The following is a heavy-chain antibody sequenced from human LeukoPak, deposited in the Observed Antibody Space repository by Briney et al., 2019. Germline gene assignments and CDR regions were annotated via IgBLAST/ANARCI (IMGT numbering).Heavy chain of an antibody. J-gene: IGHJ6*03. CDR3: AKDPGASVSGFYMDV. CDR2: IWSDGNNR. CDR1: GFTFRNYG. D-gene: IGHD2-8*02. V-gene: IGHV3-30*02. Sequence: GGSLRLSCAVSGFTFRNYGMHWVRQATSKGLEWVSFIWSDGNNRFYADSVKGRFTISRDNSKNMLYLQMDTLRAEDTALYYSAKDPGASVSGFYMDVWGKGTTVIVSS.